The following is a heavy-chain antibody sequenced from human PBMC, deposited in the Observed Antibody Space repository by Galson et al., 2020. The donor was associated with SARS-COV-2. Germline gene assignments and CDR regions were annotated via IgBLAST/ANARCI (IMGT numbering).Heavy chain of an antibody. CDR3: AREAGGEYSSSWRDAFDI. J-gene: IGHJ3*02. D-gene: IGHD6-13*01. V-gene: IGHV4-59*13. CDR1: GGSISSYY. Sequence: SETLSLTCTVSGGSISSYYWSWIRQPPGKGLEWIGYIYYSGSTNYNPSLKSRVTISVDTSKNQFSLKLSSVTAADTAVYYCAREAGGEYSSSWRDAFDIWGQGTMVTVSS. CDR2: IYYSGST.